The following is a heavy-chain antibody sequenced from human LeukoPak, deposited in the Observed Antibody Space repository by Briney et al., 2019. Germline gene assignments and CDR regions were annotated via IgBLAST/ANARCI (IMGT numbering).Heavy chain of an antibody. J-gene: IGHJ3*01. V-gene: IGHV3-21*01. Sequence: TGGSPRLSCVASGFTFSSYDMNWVRQAPGKGLEWVSYISSSSSYIYYADSVKGRFTISRDNAKNSLYLQMNSLRAEDTAVYYCARVDAFDLWGQGTMVTVSS. CDR2: ISSSSSYI. CDR1: GFTFSSYD. CDR3: ARVDAFDL.